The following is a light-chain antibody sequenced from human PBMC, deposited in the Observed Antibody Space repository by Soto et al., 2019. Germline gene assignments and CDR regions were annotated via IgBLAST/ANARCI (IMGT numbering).Light chain of an antibody. CDR2: GAF. CDR1: QAIANY. J-gene: IGKJ4*01. CDR3: QKYDRVPLT. Sequence: DIQMTQSPSSLSASVGDRVTITCRASQAIANYLAWYQQKPGKVPKLLIYGAFTLQSGVPSRFSGSGPRTDFTLTISSLQPEDVATYYCQKYDRVPLTFGGGTKVEI. V-gene: IGKV1-27*01.